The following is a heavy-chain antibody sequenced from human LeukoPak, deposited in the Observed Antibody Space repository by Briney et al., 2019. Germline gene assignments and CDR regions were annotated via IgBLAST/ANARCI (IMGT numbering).Heavy chain of an antibody. V-gene: IGHV3-7*01. CDR3: ARDYYGSGSYSLFHYFDY. J-gene: IGHJ4*02. D-gene: IGHD3-10*01. CDR1: GFTFSSYW. CDR2: IKQDGSEK. Sequence: PGGSLRLSCAASGFTFSSYWMSWVRQAPGKGLEWVANIKQDGSEKYYVDSVKGRFTTSRDNAKNSLYLQMNSLRAEDTAVYYCARDYYGSGSYSLFHYFDYWGQGTLVTASS.